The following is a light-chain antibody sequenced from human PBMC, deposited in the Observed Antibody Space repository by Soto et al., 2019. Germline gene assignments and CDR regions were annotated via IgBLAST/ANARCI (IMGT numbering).Light chain of an antibody. J-gene: IGLJ1*01. CDR2: KDT. CDR3: LSADSSRLYV. V-gene: IGLV3-25*02. CDR1: ELPKEY. Sequence: SYEVTKPPSGSVSPGQTARITCSGDELPKEYAYWYHQKPGQAPLLVIYKDTERPSGIPERFSASSSGTTVTLTISGVQAEDEGDYYCLSADSSRLYVFGTGTKLTVL.